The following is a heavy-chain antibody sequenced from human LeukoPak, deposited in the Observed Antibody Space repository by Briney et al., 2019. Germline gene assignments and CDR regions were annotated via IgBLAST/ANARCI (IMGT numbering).Heavy chain of an antibody. CDR2: INPSGGST. J-gene: IGHJ3*02. V-gene: IGHV1-46*01. CDR1: GYTFTSYY. CDR3: ASGEYCSSTSCSPRIDAFDI. D-gene: IGHD2-2*01. Sequence: ASVKVSCKASGYTFTSYYMHWVRQAPGQGLAWMGIINPSGGSTSYAQKFQGRVTMTRDTSTSTVYMELSSLRSEDTAVYYRASGEYCSSTSCSPRIDAFDIWGQGTMVTVSS.